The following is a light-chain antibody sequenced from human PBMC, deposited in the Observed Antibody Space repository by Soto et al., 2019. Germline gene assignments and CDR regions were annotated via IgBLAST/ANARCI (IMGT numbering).Light chain of an antibody. CDR3: QQHATSPRT. CDR2: GAS. Sequence: EIVLTQSPGTLSLSPGEGATLSCRASQSVGNNYLAWYQQKPGQAPRLLLCGASSRATGIPDRFSGSGSGTDFTLTISRLEPEDFAVYYCQQHATSPRTFGGGKKVDIK. V-gene: IGKV3-20*01. CDR1: QSVGNNY. J-gene: IGKJ4*01.